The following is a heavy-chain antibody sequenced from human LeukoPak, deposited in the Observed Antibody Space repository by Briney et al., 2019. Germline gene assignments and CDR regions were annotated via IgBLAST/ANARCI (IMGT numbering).Heavy chain of an antibody. V-gene: IGHV4-30-2*01. J-gene: IGHJ2*01. Sequence: SETLSLTCTVSGGSISSSSYSWSWIRQPPGKGLERIGYIYHSGSTYYNPSLKSRVTISVDRSKNQFSLKLSSVTAADTAVYYCAREAPGMVWYFDLWGRGTLVTVSS. CDR1: GGSISSSSYS. D-gene: IGHD3-10*01. CDR2: IYHSGST. CDR3: AREAPGMVWYFDL.